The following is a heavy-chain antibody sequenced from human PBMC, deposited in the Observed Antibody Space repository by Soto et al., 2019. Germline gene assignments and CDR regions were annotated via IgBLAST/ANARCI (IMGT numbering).Heavy chain of an antibody. CDR3: ARDQIAYSSSWFTDTIYYYYYGMDV. J-gene: IGHJ6*02. D-gene: IGHD6-13*01. CDR2: IKQDGSEK. CDR1: GFTFSSYW. V-gene: IGHV3-7*01. Sequence: HPGGSLRLSCAASGFTFSSYWMSWVRQAPGKGLEWVANIKQDGSEKYYVDSVKGRFTISRDNAKNSLYLQMNSLRAEDTAVYYCARDQIAYSSSWFTDTIYYYYYGMDVWGQGTTVTVSS.